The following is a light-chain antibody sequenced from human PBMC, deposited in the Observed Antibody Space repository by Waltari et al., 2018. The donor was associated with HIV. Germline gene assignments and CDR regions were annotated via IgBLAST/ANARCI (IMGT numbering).Light chain of an antibody. J-gene: IGKJ1*01. CDR1: QTVNNN. CDR3: QQYKKWPET. Sequence: EVVLTQSPSTLSVSLGEGASLSCRASQTVNNNLAWYQQRPGQAPRLLIYDASRRATAIPDRFSGRGSGTEFNLTISSLQSEDLALYGCQQYKKWPETFGLGTKVEIK. CDR2: DAS. V-gene: IGKV3D-15*01.